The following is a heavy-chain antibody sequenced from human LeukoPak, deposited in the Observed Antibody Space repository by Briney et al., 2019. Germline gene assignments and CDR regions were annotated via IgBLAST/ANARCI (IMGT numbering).Heavy chain of an antibody. CDR2: INSDGSST. J-gene: IGHJ5*02. D-gene: IGHD4-11*01. Sequence: GGSLRLSCAASGFTFSSYWMHWVRQAPGKGLVWVSRINSDGSSTSYADSVKGRFTISRDDPKNTLYLQMNSLRAEDTAVYYCAKDPINYDYSPDWIDAWGQGTLVTVSS. V-gene: IGHV3-74*01. CDR3: AKDPINYDYSPDWIDA. CDR1: GFTFSSYW.